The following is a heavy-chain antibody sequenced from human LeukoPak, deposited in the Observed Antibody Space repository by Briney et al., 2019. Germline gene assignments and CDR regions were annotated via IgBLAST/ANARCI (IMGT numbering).Heavy chain of an antibody. CDR1: GGSISSSSYY. CDR3: ARDGSEGFSDY. D-gene: IGHD3-10*01. Sequence: PSETLSLTCTVSGGSISSSSYYWGWVRQPPGKGLEWIGSIYYSGSTYYNPSLKSRVTISVDTSKNQSSLKLSSVTAADTAVYYCARDGSEGFSDYWGQGTLVTVSS. V-gene: IGHV4-39*07. CDR2: IYYSGST. J-gene: IGHJ4*02.